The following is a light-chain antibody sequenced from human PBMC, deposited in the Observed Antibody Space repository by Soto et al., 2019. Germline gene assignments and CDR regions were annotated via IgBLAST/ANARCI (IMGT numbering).Light chain of an antibody. J-gene: IGKJ4*01. Sequence: EIVLTQPPATLSLSPGEKATISCRASQSVSNYLAWYQQKPGQAPRLLIYDASNRATGIPARFSGSGSETDFTLTISTLEPEDFAVYYCQQHINRLSFGGGTKVEIK. CDR1: QSVSNY. CDR3: QQHINRLS. V-gene: IGKV3-11*01. CDR2: DAS.